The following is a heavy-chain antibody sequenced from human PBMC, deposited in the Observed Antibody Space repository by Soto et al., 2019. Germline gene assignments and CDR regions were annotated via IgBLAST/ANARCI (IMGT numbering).Heavy chain of an antibody. Sequence: GGSLRLSCAASGFSFSNYGLNWVRQAPGKGLEWVSGMSGSTGTTDYADSVKGRFTISRDNLKNTLYVQMNSLRGEDTAVYYCARWSYLDYWGQGTRVTVSS. CDR2: MSGSTGTT. CDR1: GFSFSNYG. D-gene: IGHD3-3*01. J-gene: IGHJ4*02. V-gene: IGHV3-23*01. CDR3: ARWSYLDY.